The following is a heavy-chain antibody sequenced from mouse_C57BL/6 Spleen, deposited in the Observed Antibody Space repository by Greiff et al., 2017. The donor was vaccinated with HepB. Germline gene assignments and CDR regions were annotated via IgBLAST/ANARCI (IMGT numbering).Heavy chain of an antibody. CDR1: GFTFSDYY. Sequence: EVQVVESEGGLVQPGSSMKLSCTASGFTFSDYYMAWVRQVPEKGLEWVANINYDGSSTYYLDSLKSRFIISRDNAKNILYLQMSSLKSEDTATYYCARGALYGSSPWYFDVWGTGTTVTVSS. V-gene: IGHV5-16*01. J-gene: IGHJ1*03. CDR2: INYDGSST. CDR3: ARGALYGSSPWYFDV. D-gene: IGHD1-1*01.